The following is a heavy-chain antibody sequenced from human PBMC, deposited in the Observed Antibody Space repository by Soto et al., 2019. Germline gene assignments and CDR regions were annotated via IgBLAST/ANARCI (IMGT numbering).Heavy chain of an antibody. Sequence: LRLSCAASGFTFSGYAMSWVRQAPGKGLEWVSGLSGSGGTLYADSVKGRFTISRDNSKNTVYLELNNLSAEDTAVYHCAKNQGVELVPLATVDWFDPWGQGSVVTVSS. CDR3: AKNQGVELVPLATVDWFDP. CDR1: GFTFSGYA. V-gene: IGHV3-23*01. D-gene: IGHD1-26*01. J-gene: IGHJ5*02. CDR2: LSGSGGT.